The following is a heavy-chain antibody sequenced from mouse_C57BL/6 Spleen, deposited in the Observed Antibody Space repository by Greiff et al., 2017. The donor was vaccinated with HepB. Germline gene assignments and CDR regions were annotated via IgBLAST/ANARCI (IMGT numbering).Heavy chain of an antibody. CDR3: ARDGYYQAWFAY. D-gene: IGHD2-3*01. CDR2: ISGGGGNT. J-gene: IGHJ3*01. CDR1: GFTFSSYT. Sequence: EVQLVESGGGLVKPGGSLKLSCAASGFTFSSYTMSWVRQTPEKRLEWVATISGGGGNTYYPDSVKGRFTISRDNAKNTLYLQMSSLRSEDTALYYCARDGYYQAWFAYWGQGTLVTVSA. V-gene: IGHV5-9*01.